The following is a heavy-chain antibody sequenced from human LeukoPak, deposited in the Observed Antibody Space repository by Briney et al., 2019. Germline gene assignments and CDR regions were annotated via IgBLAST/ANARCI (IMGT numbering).Heavy chain of an antibody. CDR2: IIPIFGTA. D-gene: IGHD3-16*01. J-gene: IGHJ4*02. CDR1: GGTFSSYA. V-gene: IGHV1-69*05. Sequence: ASVEVSCKASGGTFSSYAISWVRQAPGQGLEWMGRIIPIFGTANYAQKFQGRVTITTDESTSTAYMELSSLRSEDTAVYYCARDLHPEYEGLGADYWGQGTLVTVSS. CDR3: ARDLHPEYEGLGADY.